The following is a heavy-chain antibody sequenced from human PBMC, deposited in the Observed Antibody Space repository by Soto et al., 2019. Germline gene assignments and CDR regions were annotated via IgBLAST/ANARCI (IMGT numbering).Heavy chain of an antibody. J-gene: IGHJ6*02. D-gene: IGHD2-8*01. Sequence: QVRLVESGGGVVQPGRSLRLSCAASGFTFSSYGMHWVRQAPAKGLEWVAVIWYDGSNKYYADSVKGRFTISRDNSKNTLYLQMNSLRAEDTAVYYCARDPIVLMVYGMDVWGQGTTVTVSS. CDR3: ARDPIVLMVYGMDV. CDR2: IWYDGSNK. CDR1: GFTFSSYG. V-gene: IGHV3-33*01.